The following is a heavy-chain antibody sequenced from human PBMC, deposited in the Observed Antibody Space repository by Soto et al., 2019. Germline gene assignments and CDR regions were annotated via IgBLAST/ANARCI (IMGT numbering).Heavy chain of an antibody. Sequence: EVQLVESGGGLIQPGGSLRLSCAASGFTVSSNYMSWVRQAPGKGLEWVSVIYSGGSTYYADSVKGRFTISRDNSKITLYLQMNSLRAEDTAVYYCARVSSGWYWYFDLWGRGTLVTVSS. V-gene: IGHV3-53*01. CDR3: ARVSSGWYWYFDL. CDR1: GFTVSSNY. J-gene: IGHJ2*01. D-gene: IGHD6-19*01. CDR2: IYSGGST.